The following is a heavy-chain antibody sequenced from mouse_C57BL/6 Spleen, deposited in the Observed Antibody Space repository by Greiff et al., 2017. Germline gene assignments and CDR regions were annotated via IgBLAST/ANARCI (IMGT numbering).Heavy chain of an antibody. CDR1: GFTFSSYA. D-gene: IGHD2-3*01. Sequence: EVMLVESGGGLVKPGGSLKLSCAASGFTFSSYAMSWVRQTPEKRLEWVATISDGGSYTYYPDNVKGRFTISRDNAKNNLYLQMSHLKSEDTAMYYCARVDGYYRYFDDWGQGTTLTVSS. CDR2: ISDGGSYT. CDR3: ARVDGYYRYFDD. V-gene: IGHV5-4*03. J-gene: IGHJ2*01.